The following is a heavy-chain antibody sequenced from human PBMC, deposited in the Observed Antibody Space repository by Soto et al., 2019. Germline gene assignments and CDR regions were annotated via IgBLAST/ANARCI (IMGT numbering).Heavy chain of an antibody. J-gene: IGHJ5*02. CDR3: ANLGVDIAAAGPHPPIWFDP. CDR2: IIPILGIA. Sequence: GASVKVSWKASGGTFSSDTSSWVRQAPGQGLEWMGRIIPILGIANYAQKFQGRVTITADKSTSTAYMELSGLRSEDTTVYYCANLGVDIAAAGPHPPIWFDPWGQGTLVTVSS. D-gene: IGHD6-13*01. CDR1: GGTFSSDT. V-gene: IGHV1-69*02.